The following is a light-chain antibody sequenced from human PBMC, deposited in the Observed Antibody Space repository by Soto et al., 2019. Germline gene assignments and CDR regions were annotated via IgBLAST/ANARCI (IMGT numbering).Light chain of an antibody. J-gene: IGLJ2*01. V-gene: IGLV2-8*01. Sequence: QSALTQPPSASGSPGQSVTISCTGTSSDVGAYKYVSWYQQHPGKAPKLMIYAVSERPSGVPDRFSGSKSGNTASLTVSGLQAEDEADYYCSSYADTNTLLFGGGTKLTVL. CDR1: SSDVGAYKY. CDR3: SSYADTNTLL. CDR2: AVS.